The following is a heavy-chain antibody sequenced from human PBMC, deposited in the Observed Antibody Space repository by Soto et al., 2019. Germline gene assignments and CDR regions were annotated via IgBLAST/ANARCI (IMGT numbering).Heavy chain of an antibody. CDR2: INHSGST. V-gene: IGHV4-34*01. D-gene: IGHD2-2*01. CDR1: GGSFSGYY. CDR3: ARVIAVVVPADMPDRGVYYYYYMDV. Sequence: SETLSLTCAVYGGSFSGYYWSWIRQPPGKGLEWIGEINHSGSTNYNPSLKSRVTISVDTSKNQFSLKLSSVTAADTAVYYCARVIAVVVPADMPDRGVYYYYYMDVWGKGTTVTVSS. J-gene: IGHJ6*03.